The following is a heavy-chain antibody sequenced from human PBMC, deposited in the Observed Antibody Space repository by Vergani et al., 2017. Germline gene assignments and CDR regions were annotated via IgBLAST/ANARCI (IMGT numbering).Heavy chain of an antibody. CDR1: GFTFGDYY. V-gene: IGHV3-7*01. J-gene: IGHJ4*02. Sequence: EVHLEESGGGLVQPGGSLRLSCAASGFTFGDYYMAWIRLAPGKGLDWVASIKRDGTETFYVDSVKGRFTISRDNAKTTLYLQMNSLRDEDRGVYYCAGISGGSGPYLHYWGQGTLVTVAS. CDR3: AGISGGSGPYLHY. CDR2: IKRDGTET. D-gene: IGHD2-15*01.